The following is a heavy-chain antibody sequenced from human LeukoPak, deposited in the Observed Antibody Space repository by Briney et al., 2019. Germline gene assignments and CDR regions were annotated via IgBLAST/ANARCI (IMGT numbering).Heavy chain of an antibody. J-gene: IGHJ4*02. Sequence: GGSRRLSCAASGFTFSSYGMHWVRQAPGKGLEWVAFIRYDGSNKYYADSVKGRFTISRDNSKNTPYLQMNSLRAEDTAVYYCAKFTVPAAILDYWGQGTLVTVSS. V-gene: IGHV3-30*02. CDR1: GFTFSSYG. D-gene: IGHD2-2*01. CDR3: AKFTVPAAILDY. CDR2: IRYDGSNK.